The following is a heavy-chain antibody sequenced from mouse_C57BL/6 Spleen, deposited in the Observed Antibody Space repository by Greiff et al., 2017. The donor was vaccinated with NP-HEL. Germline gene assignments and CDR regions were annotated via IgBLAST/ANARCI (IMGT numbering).Heavy chain of an antibody. CDR2: IYPGNSDT. V-gene: IGHV1-5*01. CDR3: SSYGITTVVATDWFAY. CDR1: GYTFTSYW. J-gene: IGHJ3*01. D-gene: IGHD1-1*01. Sequence: EVQLVESGTVLARPGASVKMSCKTSGYTFTSYWMHWVKQRPGQGLEWIGAIYPGNSDTSYNQKFKGKAKLTAVTSASTAYMELSSLTNEDSAVYYCSSYGITTVVATDWFAYWGQGTLVTVSA.